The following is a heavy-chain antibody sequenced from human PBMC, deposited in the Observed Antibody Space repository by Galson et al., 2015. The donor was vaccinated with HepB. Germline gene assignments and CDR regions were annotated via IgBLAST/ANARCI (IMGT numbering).Heavy chain of an antibody. CDR2: ISGSGDTT. V-gene: IGHV3-23*01. CDR1: GFIFSKYG. J-gene: IGHJ5*02. CDR3: AKDGGSGWLYSWFDP. D-gene: IGHD6-19*01. Sequence: SLRLSCAASGFIFSKYGMSWVRQTPGKGLDWVSGISGSGDTTYYADSVKGRFTISRDHSKNTVYLQMNSLTPEDTAVYYCAKDGGSGWLYSWFDPWGQRTLVTVSS.